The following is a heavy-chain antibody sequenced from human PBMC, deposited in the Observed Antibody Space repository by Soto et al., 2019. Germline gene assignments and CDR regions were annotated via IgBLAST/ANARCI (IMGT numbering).Heavy chain of an antibody. V-gene: IGHV3-33*01. D-gene: IGHD3-3*01. J-gene: IGHJ4*02. CDR2: IWYDGSDK. CDR3: ARDRRTTIFGVLTYFFDY. Sequence: GGSLRLSCAASGFTFNTYGMHWVRQAPGKGLEWVAIIWYDGSDKYYADSVKGRFTISRDNSKNTLFLQMNSLGAEDTAVYYCARDRRTTIFGVLTYFFDYWGPGTLVTVSS. CDR1: GFTFNTYG.